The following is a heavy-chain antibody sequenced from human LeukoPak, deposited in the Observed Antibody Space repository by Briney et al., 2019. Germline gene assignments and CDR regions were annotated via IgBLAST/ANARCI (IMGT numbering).Heavy chain of an antibody. V-gene: IGHV4-39*01. CDR2: IYYSGST. J-gene: IGHJ4*02. D-gene: IGHD3-22*01. Sequence: PSETLSLTCTVSGGSISSRSYYWGWIRQPPGKGLEWIGSIYYSGSTYYNPSLKSRVSISVDTSKNQFSLKLNSVTAADTAVYYCARQYYCDSSGYPLDYWGQGTLVTVSS. CDR3: ARQYYCDSSGYPLDY. CDR1: GGSISSRSYY.